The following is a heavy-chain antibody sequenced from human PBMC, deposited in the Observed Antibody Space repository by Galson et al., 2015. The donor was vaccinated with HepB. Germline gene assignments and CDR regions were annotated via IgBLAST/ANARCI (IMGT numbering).Heavy chain of an antibody. V-gene: IGHV1-46*01. CDR3: ARGGLRWIVPPADPFDI. CDR1: GYTFTNYY. J-gene: IGHJ3*02. D-gene: IGHD2-2*01. CDR2: INPSGSTT. Sequence: SVKVSCKASGYTFTNYYIHWVRQAPGQGLEWMGLINPSGSTTSYTERFQVRVTMTRDTSTSTVYMELSSLRFEDAAVYYCARGGLRWIVPPADPFDIWGQGTMVTVSS.